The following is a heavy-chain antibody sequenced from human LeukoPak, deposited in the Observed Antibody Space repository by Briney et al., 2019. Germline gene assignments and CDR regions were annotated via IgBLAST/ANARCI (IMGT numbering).Heavy chain of an antibody. D-gene: IGHD4-17*01. CDR2: INPNSGGT. V-gene: IGHV1-2*02. Sequence: ASVKVSCKASGYTFTGYYMHWVRQAPGQELEWMGWINPNSGGTNYAQKFQGRVTMTRDTSISTAYMELSRLRSDDTAVYYCARSSTVTGRGWFDPWGQGTLVTVSS. J-gene: IGHJ5*02. CDR1: GYTFTGYY. CDR3: ARSSTVTGRGWFDP.